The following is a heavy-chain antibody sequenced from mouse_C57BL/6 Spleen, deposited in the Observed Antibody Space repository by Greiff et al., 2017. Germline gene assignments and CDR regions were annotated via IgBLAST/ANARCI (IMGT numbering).Heavy chain of an antibody. V-gene: IGHV5-12*01. D-gene: IGHD1-1*01. CDR2: ISNGGGST. Sequence: EVQLVESGGGLVQPGGSLKLSCAASGFTFSDYYMYWVRQTPEKRLEWVAYISNGGGSTYYPDTVKGRVTISRDNAKNTRYLQMSRLKSEDTAMYYCARRPGVTTVVATEYCDVWGTGTTVTVSS. J-gene: IGHJ1*03. CDR3: ARRPGVTTVVATEYCDV. CDR1: GFTFSDYY.